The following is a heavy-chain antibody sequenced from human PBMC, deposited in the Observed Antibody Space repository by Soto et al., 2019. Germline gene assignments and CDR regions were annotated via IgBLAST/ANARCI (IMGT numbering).Heavy chain of an antibody. J-gene: IGHJ4*02. CDR1: GFVFSNYS. V-gene: IGHV3-48*02. Sequence: GGSLRLSCAGSGFVFSNYSMNWVRQAPGKGLEWVSYISGSGTNTYYAASVRGRFTISRDNAKTSLYLRMDSLRDEDTAVYYCARGTKGGSPPLWGQGTLVTVSS. CDR3: ARGTKGGSPPL. CDR2: ISGSGTNT. D-gene: IGHD1-7*01.